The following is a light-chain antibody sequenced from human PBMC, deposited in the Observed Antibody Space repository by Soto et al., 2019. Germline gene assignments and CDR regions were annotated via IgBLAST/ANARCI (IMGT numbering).Light chain of an antibody. CDR1: QSVLYSSNNKNY. CDR2: WAS. Sequence: DIVMTQSPDSLAVSLGARATINCKYSQSVLYSSNNKNYLAWYQQQPGQPTKLLIYWASARESGVPDRFSCSGSGTDFTLTISSLQAEDVAVYYCQQYYSSPPTFGGGTKVDIK. V-gene: IGKV4-1*01. J-gene: IGKJ4*01. CDR3: QQYYSSPPT.